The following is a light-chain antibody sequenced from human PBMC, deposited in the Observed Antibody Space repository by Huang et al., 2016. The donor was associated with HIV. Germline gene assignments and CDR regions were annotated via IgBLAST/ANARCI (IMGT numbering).Light chain of an antibody. CDR3: QQVKSYPIT. CDR2: AAS. Sequence: IQLTQSPSSLCASVGDRVNIICRASQGISSYLAWYQQKPGKAPKVLIYAASGLQSGGPSRFSGSGSGTDFHLTISSLQSEDFATYYCQQVKSYPITFGQGTRLEIK. J-gene: IGKJ5*01. V-gene: IGKV1-9*01. CDR1: QGISSY.